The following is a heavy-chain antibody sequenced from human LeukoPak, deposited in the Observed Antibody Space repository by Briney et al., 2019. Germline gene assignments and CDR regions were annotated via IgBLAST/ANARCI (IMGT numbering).Heavy chain of an antibody. CDR2: ISAYNGNT. Sequence: ASVKVSCKASGYTFTSYGISWVRQAPGQGLEWMGWISAYNGNTNYAQKLQGRVTMTTDTSTGTAYMELRSLRSDDTAVYYCARDFRAAMVSDWFDPWGQGTLVTVSS. CDR3: ARDFRAAMVSDWFDP. D-gene: IGHD5-18*01. V-gene: IGHV1-18*01. J-gene: IGHJ5*02. CDR1: GYTFTSYG.